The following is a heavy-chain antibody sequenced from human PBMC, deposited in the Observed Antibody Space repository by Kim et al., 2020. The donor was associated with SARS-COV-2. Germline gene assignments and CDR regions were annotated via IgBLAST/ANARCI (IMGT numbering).Heavy chain of an antibody. Sequence: SETLSLTCTVSGGSISSGDYYWNWIRQPPGKGLEWLGYIYHSGLTRYNPSLKSRVTISGDTSKNQFSLKLFSVTAADTAIYYCARVSYSAGTYHIFDYWGQGTLVTVSS. J-gene: IGHJ4*02. V-gene: IGHV4-30-4*01. CDR3: ARVSYSAGTYHIFDY. CDR1: GGSISSGDYY. CDR2: IYHSGLT. D-gene: IGHD3-10*01.